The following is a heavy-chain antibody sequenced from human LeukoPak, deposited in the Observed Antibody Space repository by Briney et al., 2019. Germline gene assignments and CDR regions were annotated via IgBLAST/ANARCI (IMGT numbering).Heavy chain of an antibody. V-gene: IGHV3-48*01. CDR2: ISSSSSTI. CDR1: GFTFSSYS. J-gene: IGHJ3*02. D-gene: IGHD1-26*01. CDR3: ARDRGSYIPDAFDI. Sequence: GXLRLSCAASGFTFSSYSMNWVRQAPGKGLEWVSYISSSSSTIYYADSVKGRFTISRDNAKNSLYLQMNSLRAEDTAVYYCARDRGSYIPDAFDIWGQGTMVTVSS.